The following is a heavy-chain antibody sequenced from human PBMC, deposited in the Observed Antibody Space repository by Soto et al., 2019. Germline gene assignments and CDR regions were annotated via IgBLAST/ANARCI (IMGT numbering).Heavy chain of an antibody. J-gene: IGHJ4*02. V-gene: IGHV1-69*12. Sequence: QVQLVQSGAEVKKPGSSVKVSCKASGGTFSSYAISWVRQAPGQGLEWMGGIIPIFGTATYAQKFQGRVTITADEPTSTAYRELSSRISDATAVYYCAGTKGGIPGYGPGDDYWGQGTLVTVSS. CDR2: IIPIFGTA. D-gene: IGHD6-13*01. CDR1: GGTFSSYA. CDR3: AGTKGGIPGYGPGDDY.